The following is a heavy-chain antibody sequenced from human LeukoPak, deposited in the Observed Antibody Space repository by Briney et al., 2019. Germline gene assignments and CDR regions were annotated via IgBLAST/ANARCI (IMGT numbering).Heavy chain of an antibody. CDR1: GFTFSSYS. D-gene: IGHD6-19*01. J-gene: IGHJ2*01. V-gene: IGHV3-21*01. CDR3: ARDSRQWLVDWYFDL. Sequence: GGSLTLSCAASGFTFSSYSMNWVRQAPGKGLEWVSSISSSSSYIYYADSVKGRFTISRDNAKNSLYLQMNSLRAEDTAVYYCARDSRQWLVDWYFDLWGRGTLVTVSS. CDR2: ISSSSSYI.